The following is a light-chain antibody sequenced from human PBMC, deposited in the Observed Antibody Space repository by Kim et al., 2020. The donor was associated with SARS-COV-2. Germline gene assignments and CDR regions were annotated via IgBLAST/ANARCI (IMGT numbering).Light chain of an antibody. Sequence: DIQMTQSPSTLSASVGDRVTIACRASQTIGTWLAWYQQKPGKVPKLLIYDASTLESGVPSRFSGSGSGTEFTLTISSLQPDDFATYYCQQYDSYSYTFGLGTKLEI. J-gene: IGKJ2*01. CDR1: QTIGTW. CDR2: DAS. CDR3: QQYDSYSYT. V-gene: IGKV1-5*01.